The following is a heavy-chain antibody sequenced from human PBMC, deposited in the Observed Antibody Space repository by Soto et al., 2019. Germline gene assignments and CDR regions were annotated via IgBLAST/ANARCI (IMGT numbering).Heavy chain of an antibody. CDR1: GGSFSGYY. CDR2: INHSGST. Sequence: AETLSLTCAVYGGSFSGYYWSWIRQPPGKGLEWIGEINHSGSTNCNPSLKSRVTISVDTSKNQFSLKLSSVTAADTAVYYCARGTSSSSWYYYGMDVWGQGTTVTVSS. D-gene: IGHD6-6*01. J-gene: IGHJ6*02. CDR3: ARGTSSSSWYYYGMDV. V-gene: IGHV4-34*01.